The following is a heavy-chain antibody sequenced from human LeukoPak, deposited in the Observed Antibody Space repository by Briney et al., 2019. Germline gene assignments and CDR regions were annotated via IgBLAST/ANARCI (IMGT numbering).Heavy chain of an antibody. CDR3: AKDRYKIAARQLDY. CDR2: ISGSGANT. Sequence: LPGGSLRLSCAASGFPFSIYAMSWVRQAPGKGLEWVSGISGSGANTYYADSVNGRFTISRDNSKNTLYLQMDSLRAEDTAVYYCAKDRYKIAARQLDYWGQGTLVTVSS. D-gene: IGHD6-6*01. CDR1: GFPFSIYA. J-gene: IGHJ4*02. V-gene: IGHV3-23*01.